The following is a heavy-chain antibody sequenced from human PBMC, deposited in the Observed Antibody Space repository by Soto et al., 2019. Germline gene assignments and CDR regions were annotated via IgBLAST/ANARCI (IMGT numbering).Heavy chain of an antibody. CDR2: IYSGGST. CDR1: GFTVSSNY. D-gene: IGHD1-26*01. V-gene: IGHV3-53*01. J-gene: IGHJ5*02. CDR3: AKGQGELLAERDWFDP. Sequence: PGGSLRLSCAASGFTVSSNYMSWVRQAPGKGLEWVSVIYSGGSTYYADSVKGRFTISRDNSKNTLYLQMNSLRAEDTAVYYCAKGQGELLAERDWFDPWGQGTLVPVSS.